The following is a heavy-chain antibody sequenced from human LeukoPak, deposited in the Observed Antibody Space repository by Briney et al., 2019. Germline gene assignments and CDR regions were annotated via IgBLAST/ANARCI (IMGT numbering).Heavy chain of an antibody. CDR1: GFTFSSSA. CDR2: ISDNGYDT. Sequence: GGSLRLSCAASGFTFSSSAMTWVRQAPGKGLEWVSAISDNGYDTFYADSVKGRFTISRDNSKNTLYLQMNSLRAEDTAVYYCAKSGYNRFDYWGQGTLVTVSS. D-gene: IGHD5-24*01. CDR3: AKSGYNRFDY. V-gene: IGHV3-23*01. J-gene: IGHJ4*02.